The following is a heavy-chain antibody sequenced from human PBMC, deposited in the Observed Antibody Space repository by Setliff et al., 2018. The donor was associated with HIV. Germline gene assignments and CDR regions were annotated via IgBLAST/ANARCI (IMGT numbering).Heavy chain of an antibody. CDR3: AREHSTTWPYFDF. J-gene: IGHJ4*02. CDR1: GYTFSDYD. V-gene: IGHV1-18*01. Sequence: VKVSCKASGYTFSDYDVAWVRQAPGQGLEWMGWISGYSGHTSYAQKIQGRATMTTDTSTSTAYMELRSLRSDDTAVYFCAREHSTTWPYFDFWGQGTLVTVSS. D-gene: IGHD6-13*01. CDR2: ISGYSGHT.